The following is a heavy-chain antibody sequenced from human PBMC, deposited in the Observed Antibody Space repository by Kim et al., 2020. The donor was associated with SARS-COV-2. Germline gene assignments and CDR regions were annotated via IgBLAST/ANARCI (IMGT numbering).Heavy chain of an antibody. J-gene: IGHJ5*02. CDR3: AREAPYSSSSVGGFDP. V-gene: IGHV3-30-3*01. CDR1: GFTFSSYA. Sequence: GGSLRLSCAASGFTFSSYAMHWVRQAPGKGLEWVAVISYDGSNKYYADSVKGRFTISRDNSKNTLYLQMNSLRAEDTAVYYCAREAPYSSSSVGGFDPWGQGTLV. CDR2: ISYDGSNK. D-gene: IGHD6-6*01.